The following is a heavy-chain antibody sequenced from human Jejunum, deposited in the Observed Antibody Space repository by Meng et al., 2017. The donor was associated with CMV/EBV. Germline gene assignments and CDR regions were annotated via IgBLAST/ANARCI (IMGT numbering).Heavy chain of an antibody. J-gene: IGHJ4*02. CDR2: IHSSGAT. V-gene: IGHV4-4*07. CDR3: AKEMSRTGFFDY. D-gene: IGHD5-24*01. CDR1: DDSISSYY. Sequence: QLQESGPGLVEPSXXXXXTCTVSDDSISSYYWSWIRQPAGKGLEWIGRIHSSGATNYNPSLKSRVSMSVDMAKKQFSLNLNSVTAADTAVYYCAKEMSRTGFFDYWGQGTLVTVSS.